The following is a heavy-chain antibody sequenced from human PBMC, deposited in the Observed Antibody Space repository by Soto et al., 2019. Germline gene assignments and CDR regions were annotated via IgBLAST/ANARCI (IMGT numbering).Heavy chain of an antibody. CDR3: TREDYYDSSGPHFDY. D-gene: IGHD3-22*01. J-gene: IGHJ4*02. CDR1: GFTFGDYA. Sequence: AVGSLRLSCTASGFTFGDYAMSWVRQAPGKGLEWVGFIRSKAYGGTTEYAASVKGRFTISRDDSKSIAYLQMNSLKTEDTAVYYCTREDYYDSSGPHFDYWGQGTLVTVSS. CDR2: IRSKAYGGTT. V-gene: IGHV3-49*04.